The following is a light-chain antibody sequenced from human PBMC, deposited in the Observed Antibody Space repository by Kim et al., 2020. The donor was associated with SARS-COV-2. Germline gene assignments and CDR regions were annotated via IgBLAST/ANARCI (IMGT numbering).Light chain of an antibody. J-gene: IGKJ3*01. CDR2: DAS. CDR3: QQYDNLLGD. CDR1: QDISNY. Sequence: DIQMTQSPSSLSASVGDRVTITCQASQDISNYLNWYQQKPGKAPKLLIYDASNLETGVPSRFSGSGSGTDFTFTISSLQPEDIATYYCQQYDNLLGDFGPGTKVDIK. V-gene: IGKV1-33*01.